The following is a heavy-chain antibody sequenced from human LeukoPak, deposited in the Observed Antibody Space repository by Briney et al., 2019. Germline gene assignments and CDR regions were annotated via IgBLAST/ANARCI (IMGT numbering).Heavy chain of an antibody. D-gene: IGHD3-10*01. V-gene: IGHV4-31*03. CDR3: ARAGGSGNSTYYFDY. J-gene: IGHJ4*02. Sequence: SETLSLTCTVSGGSFSSGNFYWYWIRQYPGRGLERIGCIYYSGRAYFNPSLKSRVTISVDTSKKQFSLTLSTVTAADTAMYYCARAGGSGNSTYYFDYWGQGTQVTVSS. CDR1: GGSFSSGNFY. CDR2: IYYSGRA.